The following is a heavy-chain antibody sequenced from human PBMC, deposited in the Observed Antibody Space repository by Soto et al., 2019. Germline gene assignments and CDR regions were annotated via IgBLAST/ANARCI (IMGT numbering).Heavy chain of an antibody. V-gene: IGHV1-69*01. D-gene: IGHD3-3*01. CDR2: IVPIDGTT. CDR3: ARSFTKSRRGGVSFDY. CDR1: GGTISNFA. Sequence: QVQLVQSGAEVKKPGASVKVSCTTSGGTISNFAINWVRQAPGQGLEWMGGIVPIDGTTNYAEKFQGRVTITAEESRSTAYMDLSSLRSDATAVYYCARSFTKSRRGGVSFDYWGQGTLLTVSP. J-gene: IGHJ4*02.